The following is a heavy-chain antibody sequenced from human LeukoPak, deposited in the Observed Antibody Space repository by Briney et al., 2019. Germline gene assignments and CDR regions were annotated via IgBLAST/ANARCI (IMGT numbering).Heavy chain of an antibody. J-gene: IGHJ6*03. V-gene: IGHV3-48*01. CDR3: ARGARYCTAGSCSRGYMDV. CDR2: ISGDSSAI. D-gene: IGHD2-15*01. Sequence: GGSLRLSCAASGFTVSSNYMSWVRQAPGEGLEWISYISGDSSAIYYPDSVKGRFTISRDSAKNSLYLQMNSLRAEDTAVYYCARGARYCTAGSCSRGYMDVWGKGTTVTVSS. CDR1: GFTVSSNY.